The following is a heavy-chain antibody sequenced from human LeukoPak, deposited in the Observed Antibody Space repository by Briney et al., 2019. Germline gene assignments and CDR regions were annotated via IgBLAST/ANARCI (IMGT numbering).Heavy chain of an antibody. CDR3: ATYSSSWYCFDY. CDR2: ISGSGGST. J-gene: IGHJ4*02. CDR1: GFTFSSYA. V-gene: IGHV3-23*01. Sequence: GGSLRLSCAASGFTFSSYAMSWVRQPPGNGLEWVSAISGSGGSTYYADSVKGRFTISRDNSKNTLYLQMNSLRAEDTAVYYCATYSSSWYCFDYWGQGTLVTVSS. D-gene: IGHD6-13*01.